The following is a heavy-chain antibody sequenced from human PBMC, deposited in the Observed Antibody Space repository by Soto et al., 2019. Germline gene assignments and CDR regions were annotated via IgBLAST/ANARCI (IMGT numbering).Heavy chain of an antibody. V-gene: IGHV3-23*01. Sequence: VGSLRLSCAASGFTFKDFGMAWVRQAPGKGLEWVSTVSGGGENTHYTDSVNGRFTISRDNSKNTVYLQMSSLRADDTATYYCAKDVGYGATLFDFWGQGTLVTVSS. CDR1: GFTFKDFG. D-gene: IGHD4-17*01. CDR2: VSGGGENT. CDR3: AKDVGYGATLFDF. J-gene: IGHJ4*02.